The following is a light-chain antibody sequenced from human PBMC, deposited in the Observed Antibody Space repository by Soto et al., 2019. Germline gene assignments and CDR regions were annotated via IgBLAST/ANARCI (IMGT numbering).Light chain of an antibody. V-gene: IGKV3-11*01. CDR1: QSISSN. CDR2: DAS. J-gene: IGKJ1*01. CDR3: QQYGNLLWT. Sequence: EIVMTQSPATVSASPGERATLSCRASQSISSNLAWYQQKPGQAPRLLIYDASNRATGIPARFSGSGSGTDFTLTISSLEPEDFAVYYCQQYGNLLWTFGQGTKVDIK.